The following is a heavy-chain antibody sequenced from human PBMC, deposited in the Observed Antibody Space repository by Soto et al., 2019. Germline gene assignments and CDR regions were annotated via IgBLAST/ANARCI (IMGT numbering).Heavy chain of an antibody. D-gene: IGHD3-3*01. CDR2: IKQDGSEK. J-gene: IGHJ4*02. CDR3: ARDGPYYDFWSGYYAPYYFDY. V-gene: IGHV3-7*01. Sequence: PGGSLRLSCAASGFTFSSYWMSWVRQAPGKGLEWVANIKQDGSEKYYVDSVKGRFTISRDNAKNSLYLQMNSLRAEDTAVYYCARDGPYYDFWSGYYAPYYFDYWGQGTLVTVSS. CDR1: GFTFSSYW.